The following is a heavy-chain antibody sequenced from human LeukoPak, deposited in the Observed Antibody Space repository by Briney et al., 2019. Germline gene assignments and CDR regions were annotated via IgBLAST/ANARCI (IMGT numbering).Heavy chain of an antibody. CDR1: GYSISSGYY. CDR2: IYHSGST. D-gene: IGHD3-10*01. Sequence: SETLSLTCTVSGYSISSGYYWGWIRQPPGKGLEWIGSIYHSGSTYYNPSLKSRVTISVDTSKNQFSLKLSSVTAADTAVYYCARIPYMVRGVIMFDPWGQGTLVTVSS. CDR3: ARIPYMVRGVIMFDP. V-gene: IGHV4-38-2*02. J-gene: IGHJ5*02.